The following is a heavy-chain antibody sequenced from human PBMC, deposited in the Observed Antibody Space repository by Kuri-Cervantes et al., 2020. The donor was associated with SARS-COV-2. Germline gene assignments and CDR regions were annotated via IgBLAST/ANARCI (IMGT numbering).Heavy chain of an antibody. Sequence: SETLSLTCTVSGGSISSSSYYWGWIRQPPGKGLEWIGSIYYSGSTYYNPSLKSRVTISVDTSKNQFSLKLSSVTAADTAVYYCARDAPFYYDSSGYYYAGAFDIWGQGTMVTVSS. CDR2: IYYSGST. J-gene: IGHJ3*02. CDR3: ARDAPFYYDSSGYYYAGAFDI. CDR1: GGSISSSSYY. D-gene: IGHD3-22*01. V-gene: IGHV4-39*07.